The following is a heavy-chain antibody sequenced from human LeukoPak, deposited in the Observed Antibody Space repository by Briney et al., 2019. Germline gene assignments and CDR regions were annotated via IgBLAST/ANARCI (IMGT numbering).Heavy chain of an antibody. CDR1: GGSVSSGSYY. D-gene: IGHD2-21*02. CDR3: ARGRGDYLPIDY. J-gene: IGHJ4*02. CDR2: IYYSGST. Sequence: PSETLSLTCTVSGGSVSSGSYYWSWIRQPPGKGLEWIGYIYYSGSTNYNPSLKNRVTISVDTSKNQFSLKLSSVTAADTAVYYCARGRGDYLPIDYWGQGTLVTVSS. V-gene: IGHV4-61*01.